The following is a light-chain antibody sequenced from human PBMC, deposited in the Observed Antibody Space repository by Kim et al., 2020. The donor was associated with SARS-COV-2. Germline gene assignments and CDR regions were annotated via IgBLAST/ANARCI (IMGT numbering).Light chain of an antibody. J-gene: IGKJ4*01. V-gene: IGKV1-39*01. CDR2: AAS. CDR1: QSVDND. Sequence: ASVGDRVTITCRASQSVDNDLNWYQQKPGRAPKLLIYAASTLRDGVPSRFSGGGSMTDFTLTINGLQPDDFATYYCQQSFSSILSFGGGTKVEIK. CDR3: QQSFSSILS.